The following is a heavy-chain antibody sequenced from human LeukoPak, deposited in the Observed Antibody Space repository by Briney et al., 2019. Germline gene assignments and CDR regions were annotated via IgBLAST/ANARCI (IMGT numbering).Heavy chain of an antibody. CDR3: ARVDRAGQEYFDY. D-gene: IGHD1-14*01. CDR2: T. Sequence: GGSLRLSCAASGFTVSSSCVSWVRQAPGKGLEWVTFYADSVTGRFTISRDNSKNTLYLQMNSLRAEDTAVYYCARVDRAGQEYFDYWGQGTLVTVSS. V-gene: IGHV3-53*01. CDR1: GFTVSSSC. J-gene: IGHJ4*02.